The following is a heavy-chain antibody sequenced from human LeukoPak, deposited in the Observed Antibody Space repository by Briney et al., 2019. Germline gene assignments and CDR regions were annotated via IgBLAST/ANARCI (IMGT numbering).Heavy chain of an antibody. J-gene: IGHJ4*02. CDR2: IKQDGSEK. V-gene: IGHV3-7*03. CDR3: ERGRRHYGSGSYPVDY. Sequence: GGSLRLSCAASGFTFSSYWMSWVRQAPGKGLEWVANIKQDGSEKYYVDSVKGRFTISRDNAKNSLYLQMNSLRAEDTAVYYCERGRRHYGSGSYPVDYWGQGTLVTVSS. D-gene: IGHD3-10*01. CDR1: GFTFSSYW.